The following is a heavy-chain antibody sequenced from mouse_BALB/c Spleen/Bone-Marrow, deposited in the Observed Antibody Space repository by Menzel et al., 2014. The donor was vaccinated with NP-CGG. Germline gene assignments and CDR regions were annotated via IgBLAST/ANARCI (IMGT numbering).Heavy chain of an antibody. CDR2: IDPANGNT. CDR1: GFNIKDTY. Sequence: VQLKESGAELVKPGASVKLSCTASGFNIKDTYMHWVKQRPEQGLGWIGRIDPANGNTKYDPKFQGKATITADTSSNTAYLQLSSLTSEDTAVYYCARVYPNAMDYWGQGTSVTVSS. V-gene: IGHV14-3*02. D-gene: IGHD2-1*01. CDR3: ARVYPNAMDY. J-gene: IGHJ4*01.